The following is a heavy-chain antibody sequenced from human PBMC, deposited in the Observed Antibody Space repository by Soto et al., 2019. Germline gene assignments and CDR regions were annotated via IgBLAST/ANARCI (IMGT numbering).Heavy chain of an antibody. V-gene: IGHV3-21*01. CDR2: ISSNSAYI. D-gene: IGHD6-25*01. Sequence: GGSLRLSCAASGFTFRSFTMNWVRQAPGKGLEWVSTISSNSAYIYYTDAVRGRFTISRDNAKNSLHLQMNSLRAEDTAVYYCTRDASRVSSGRGWFDPWGQGTQVTVSS. CDR3: TRDASRVSSGRGWFDP. CDR1: GFTFRSFT. J-gene: IGHJ5*02.